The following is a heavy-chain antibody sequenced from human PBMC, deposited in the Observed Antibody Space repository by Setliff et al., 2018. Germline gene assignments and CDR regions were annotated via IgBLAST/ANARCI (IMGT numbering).Heavy chain of an antibody. D-gene: IGHD5-18*01. CDR1: GYTFTSYA. J-gene: IGHJ5*02. V-gene: IGHV1-3*01. CDR2: INAGNGNT. Sequence: ASVKVSCKASGYTFTSYAMHWVRQAPGQRLEWMGWINAGNGNTKYSQKFQGRVTITRDTSASTAYMELSSLRSEDTAVYYCAAIGLDTAMITGVALYWFDPWGQGTLVTVSS. CDR3: AAIGLDTAMITGVALYWFDP.